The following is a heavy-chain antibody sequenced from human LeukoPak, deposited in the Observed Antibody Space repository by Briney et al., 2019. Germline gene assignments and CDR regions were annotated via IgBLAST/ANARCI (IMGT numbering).Heavy chain of an antibody. V-gene: IGHV3-30-3*01. Sequence: GGSLRLSCAASGFTFSSYAMHWVRQAPGKGLEWVAVISYDGSNKYYADSVKGRFTISRDNSKNTLYLQMNSLRAEDTAVYYCARENYYDSSGRYYYYYGMDVWGQGTTVTVSS. J-gene: IGHJ6*02. CDR2: ISYDGSNK. CDR1: GFTFSSYA. D-gene: IGHD3-22*01. CDR3: ARENYYDSSGRYYYYYGMDV.